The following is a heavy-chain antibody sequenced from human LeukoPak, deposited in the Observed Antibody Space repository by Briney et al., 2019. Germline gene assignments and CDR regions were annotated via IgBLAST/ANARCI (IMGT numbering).Heavy chain of an antibody. Sequence: GGSLRLSCAASGFTFSSYSMNWVRQAPGKGLEWVSYISSSSSTIYYANSVKGRFTISRDNAKNSLYLQMNSLRAEDTAVYYCAELGITMIGGVWGKGTTVTISS. CDR1: GFTFSSYS. V-gene: IGHV3-48*04. CDR2: ISSSSSTI. CDR3: AELGITMIGGV. J-gene: IGHJ6*04. D-gene: IGHD3-10*02.